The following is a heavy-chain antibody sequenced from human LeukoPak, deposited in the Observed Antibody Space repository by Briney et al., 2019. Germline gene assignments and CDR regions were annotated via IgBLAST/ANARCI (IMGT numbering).Heavy chain of an antibody. J-gene: IGHJ4*02. D-gene: IGHD2-21*02. CDR2: INPSGGST. V-gene: IGHV1-46*01. CDR1: GYTFTSYY. Sequence: ASVKVSCKASGYTFTSYYMHWVRQAPGQGLEWMGIINPSGGSTSYAQKFQGRVTMTRDTSASTAYMELSSLRSEDMAVYYCARESHLSDTALGYWGQGTLVTVSS. CDR3: ARESHLSDTALGY.